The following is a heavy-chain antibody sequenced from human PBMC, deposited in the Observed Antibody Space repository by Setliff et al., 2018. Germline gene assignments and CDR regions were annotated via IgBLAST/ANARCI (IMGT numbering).Heavy chain of an antibody. D-gene: IGHD3-10*01. J-gene: IGHJ6*03. Sequence: SETLSLTCTVSGSSFSSYSWSWIRQPPGKGLEWIGYKYYSGSTNYNPSLKSRVTISVDASKNQFFLKLTSVTAADTAVYYCARSNMGNYYDSGRYYYYYYMDVWGKGTTVTVSS. CDR2: KYYSGST. CDR3: ARSNMGNYYDSGRYYYYYYMDV. V-gene: IGHV4-59*08. CDR1: GSSFSSYS.